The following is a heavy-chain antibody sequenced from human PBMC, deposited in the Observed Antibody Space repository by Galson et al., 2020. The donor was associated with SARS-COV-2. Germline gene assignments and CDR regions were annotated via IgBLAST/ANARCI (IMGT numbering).Heavy chain of an antibody. Sequence: GGSLRLSCAASGFTFSSYSMNWVRQAPGKGLEWVSSISSSSSYIYYADSVKGRFTISRDNAKNSLYLQMNSLRAEDTAVYYCARVLVGATTCVDYWGQGTLVTVSS. CDR3: ARVLVGATTCVDY. V-gene: IGHV3-21*01. CDR2: ISSSSSYI. CDR1: GFTFSSYS. J-gene: IGHJ4*02. D-gene: IGHD1-26*01.